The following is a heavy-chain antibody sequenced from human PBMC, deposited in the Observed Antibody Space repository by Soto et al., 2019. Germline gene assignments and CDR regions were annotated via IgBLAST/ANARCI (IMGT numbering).Heavy chain of an antibody. Sequence: QVQLVQSGAEVKKPGSSVKVSCKASGGTFSSYAISWVRQAPGQGLEWMGGIIPIFGTANYAQKFQGRVTLTADEFTSTAYMELSRLRSEDTAVYYCAREEDIVLVPAKSTYYYYGMDVWGQGTTVTVSS. J-gene: IGHJ6*02. V-gene: IGHV1-69*12. CDR1: GGTFSSYA. CDR2: IIPIFGTA. D-gene: IGHD2-2*01. CDR3: AREEDIVLVPAKSTYYYYGMDV.